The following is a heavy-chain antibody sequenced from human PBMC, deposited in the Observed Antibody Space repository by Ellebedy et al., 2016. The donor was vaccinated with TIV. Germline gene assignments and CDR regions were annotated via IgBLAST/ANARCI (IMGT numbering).Heavy chain of an antibody. D-gene: IGHD3-22*01. J-gene: IGHJ4*02. Sequence: GGSLRLSXAASGFTFSNYWMAWVRQAPGKGLEWVANIKQDGSEKYYVDSVKGRFTISRDNAENSLYLQMNSLRAEDTAVYYCARAIGSGSSYWGQGTLVTVSS. CDR3: ARAIGSGSSY. CDR1: GFTFSNYW. V-gene: IGHV3-7*01. CDR2: IKQDGSEK.